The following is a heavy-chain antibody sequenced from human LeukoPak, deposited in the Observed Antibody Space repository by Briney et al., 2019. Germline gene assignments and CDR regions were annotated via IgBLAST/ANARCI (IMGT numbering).Heavy chain of an antibody. D-gene: IGHD3-22*01. CDR3: ARARLDSSGRFDY. CDR2: IYYGGST. J-gene: IGHJ4*02. Sequence: SETLSLTCTVSGXSISSYYWSWIRQSPGKGLEWIGYIYYGGSTDYNPSPKSRVTISKDTSKTQFSLRLSSVTAADTAVYYCARARLDSSGRFDYWGQGTLVTVSS. CDR1: GXSISSYY. V-gene: IGHV4-59*01.